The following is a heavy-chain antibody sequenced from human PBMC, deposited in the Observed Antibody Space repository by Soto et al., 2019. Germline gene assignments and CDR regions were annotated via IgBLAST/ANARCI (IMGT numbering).Heavy chain of an antibody. CDR3: SRGNVVPIDY. D-gene: IGHD2-21*01. J-gene: IGHJ4*02. V-gene: IGHV4-59*12. CDR1: GGSISSYY. CDR2: IYHSGST. Sequence: PSETLSLTCTVSGGSISSYYWSWIRQPPGKGLEWIGYIYHSGSTYYNPSLKSRVTISVDRSKNQFSLKLSSVTAADTAVYYCSRGNVVPIDYWGQGTLVPVAS.